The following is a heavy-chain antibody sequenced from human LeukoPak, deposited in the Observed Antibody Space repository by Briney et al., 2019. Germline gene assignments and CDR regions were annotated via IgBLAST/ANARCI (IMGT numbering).Heavy chain of an antibody. V-gene: IGHV3-23*01. J-gene: IGHJ4*02. D-gene: IGHD1-26*01. CDR3: AKAAVGATTKYYFDY. CDR2: ISGSGGST. CDR1: GFTFSSYG. Sequence: GGTLRLSCAASGFTFSSYGMSWVRQAPGKGLEWVSAISGSGGSTYYADSVKGRFTISRDNSKNTLYLQMNSLRAEDTAVYYCAKAAVGATTKYYFDYWGQGTLVTVSS.